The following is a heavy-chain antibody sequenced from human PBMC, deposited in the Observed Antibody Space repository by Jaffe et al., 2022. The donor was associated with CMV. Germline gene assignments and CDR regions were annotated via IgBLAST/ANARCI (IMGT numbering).Heavy chain of an antibody. Sequence: QLQLQESGPGLVKPSETLSLTCTVSGGSISSSSYYWGWIRQPPGKGLEWIGSIYYSGSTYYNPSLKSRVTISVDTSKNQFSLKLSSVTAADTAVYYCARMLPAAIPDYWGQGTLVTVSS. D-gene: IGHD2-2*01. CDR2: IYYSGST. CDR3: ARMLPAAIPDY. V-gene: IGHV4-39*01. J-gene: IGHJ4*02. CDR1: GGSISSSSYY.